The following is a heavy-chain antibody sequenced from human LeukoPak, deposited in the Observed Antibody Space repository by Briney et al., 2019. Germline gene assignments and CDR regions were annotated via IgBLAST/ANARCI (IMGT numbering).Heavy chain of an antibody. CDR2: ISSSSNII. J-gene: IGHJ4*02. Sequence: GRSLRLSCAASGFTFSNYNMNWVRQPPGNGLQWVSYISSSSNIIYYADSVKDRFTISRDNAKNSLFLQMNSLRAEDTAVYYCARDFAREFTIDYWGQGTLVTVSS. CDR3: ARDFAREFTIDY. D-gene: IGHD3-10*01. CDR1: GFTFSNYN. V-gene: IGHV3-48*01.